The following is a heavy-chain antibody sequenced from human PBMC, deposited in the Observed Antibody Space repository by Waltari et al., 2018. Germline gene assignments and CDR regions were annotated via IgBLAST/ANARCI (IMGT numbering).Heavy chain of an antibody. CDR1: GGSFSGYY. J-gene: IGHJ6*02. Sequence: QVQLQQWGAGLLKPSATLSLTCAVYGGSFSGYYWRWIRQPPGKGLEWIGEINHSGSTNYNPSLKSRVTISVDTSKNQFSLKLSSVTAADTAVYYCARGAPIAVAQYYYYYYGMDVWGQGTTVTVSS. V-gene: IGHV4-34*01. D-gene: IGHD6-19*01. CDR2: INHSGST. CDR3: ARGAPIAVAQYYYYYYGMDV.